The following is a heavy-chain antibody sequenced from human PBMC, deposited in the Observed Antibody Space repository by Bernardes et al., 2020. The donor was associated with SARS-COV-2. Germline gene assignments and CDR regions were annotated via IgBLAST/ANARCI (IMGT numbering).Heavy chain of an antibody. V-gene: IGHV1-3*01. CDR1: GYTFTSYA. CDR3: ARDDSGSYYAYYYGMDV. Sequence: ASVKVSCKASGYTFTSYAMHWVRQAPGQRLEWMGWINAGNGNTKYSQKFQGRVTITRDTSASTAYMELSSLRSEDTAVYYCARDDSGSYYAYYYGMDVWGQGTTVTVSS. CDR2: INAGNGNT. J-gene: IGHJ6*02. D-gene: IGHD1-26*01.